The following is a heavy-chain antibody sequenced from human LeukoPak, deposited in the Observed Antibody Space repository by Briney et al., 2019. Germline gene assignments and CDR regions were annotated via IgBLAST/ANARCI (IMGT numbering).Heavy chain of an antibody. CDR1: GYTFTIYY. Sequence: ASVTVSFKASGYTFTIYYMHWVRQAPGQGLEWMGIINPSGGSTSYAQKFQGRVTITRDTSTSTVYMELSSLRSEDTAVYYCVRGPHYYDSSGSTYFDYWGQGTLVTVSS. J-gene: IGHJ4*02. V-gene: IGHV1-46*01. D-gene: IGHD3-22*01. CDR2: INPSGGST. CDR3: VRGPHYYDSSGSTYFDY.